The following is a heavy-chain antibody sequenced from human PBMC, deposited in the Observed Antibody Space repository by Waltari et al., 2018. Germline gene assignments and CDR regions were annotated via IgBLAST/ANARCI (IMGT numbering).Heavy chain of an antibody. CDR1: GGTFSSYA. J-gene: IGHJ6*02. D-gene: IGHD3-22*01. Sequence: QVQLVQSGAEVKKPGSSVTVSCKASGGTFSSYAISWVRQAPGQGLEWMGGINAGNGNTKYSQKFQGRVTITRDTSASTAYMELSSLRSEDTAVYYCARAGRVSGMDVWGQGTTVTVSS. CDR2: INAGNGNT. CDR3: ARAGRVSGMDV. V-gene: IGHV1-3*01.